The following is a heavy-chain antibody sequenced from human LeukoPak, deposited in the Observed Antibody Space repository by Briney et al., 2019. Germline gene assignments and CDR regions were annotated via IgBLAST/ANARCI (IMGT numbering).Heavy chain of an antibody. Sequence: GGSLRLSCAASRFTFSDYAMSWVRQAPGKGLEWVSAISDSGGGTYYADSVKGRFTISRDNSKNTLYLQMNSLRAEDTAVYYCAKWFSRGAEHYFDYWGQGTLVTVSS. J-gene: IGHJ4*02. CDR1: RFTFSDYA. CDR2: ISDSGGGT. D-gene: IGHD3-10*01. V-gene: IGHV3-23*01. CDR3: AKWFSRGAEHYFDY.